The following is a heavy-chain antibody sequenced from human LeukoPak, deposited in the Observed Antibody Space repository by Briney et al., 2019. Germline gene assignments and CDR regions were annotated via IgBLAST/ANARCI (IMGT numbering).Heavy chain of an antibody. CDR1: GGSISSSSYY. Sequence: SETLSLSCTVSGGSISSSSYYWGWIRQPPGKGLGWIGRIYCSRSTYYNPSLKSRVTISVDTSKNQFSLKLSSVTAADTAVYYCARDSSIICLSGSSTSCPPFDYWGQGTLVTVSS. J-gene: IGHJ4*02. V-gene: IGHV4-39*07. D-gene: IGHD2-2*01. CDR2: IYCSRST. CDR3: ARDSSIICLSGSSTSCPPFDY.